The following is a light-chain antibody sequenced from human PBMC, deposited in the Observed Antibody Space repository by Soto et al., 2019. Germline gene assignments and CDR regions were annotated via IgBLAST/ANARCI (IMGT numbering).Light chain of an antibody. J-gene: IGKJ3*01. CDR2: GAS. Sequence: EIVLTQSPGTLSLSPGERATLSCRASQSVSSSYLAWYQQKPGQAPRLRIYGASSRATGIPDRFSGSGSGTDFTLTISRLEPEDFAVYYCQQYGSSPLTFGPGTKVDIK. CDR3: QQYGSSPLT. V-gene: IGKV3-20*01. CDR1: QSVSSSY.